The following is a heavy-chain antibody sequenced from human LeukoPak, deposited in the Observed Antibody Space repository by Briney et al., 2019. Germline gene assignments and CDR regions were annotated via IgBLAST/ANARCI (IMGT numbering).Heavy chain of an antibody. D-gene: IGHD1-26*01. CDR1: GFTFSSYT. CDR2: ISSSGTYI. CDR3: AREEYSGSYYFDY. Sequence: GGSLRLSCAASGFTFSSYTINWVRQAPGKGLEWVSSISSSGTYIYYADSVKGRFTISRDNAKNSLYLQMNSLRAEDTAVYYCAREEYSGSYYFDYWGQGTLVTVSS. J-gene: IGHJ4*02. V-gene: IGHV3-21*01.